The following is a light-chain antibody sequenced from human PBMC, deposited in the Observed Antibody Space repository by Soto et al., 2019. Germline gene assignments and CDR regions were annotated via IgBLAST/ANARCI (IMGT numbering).Light chain of an antibody. CDR1: QSVSSN. CDR3: QQYNNWLRT. Sequence: EIVMTQSPAPLSVSPGERATPSCRASQSVSSNLAWYQQKPGQAPRLLIYGASTRATGIPARFSGSWSGTEFTLTISSLQSEDVSVYYCQQYNNWLRTLGQGTKVDIK. CDR2: GAS. J-gene: IGKJ1*01. V-gene: IGKV3-15*01.